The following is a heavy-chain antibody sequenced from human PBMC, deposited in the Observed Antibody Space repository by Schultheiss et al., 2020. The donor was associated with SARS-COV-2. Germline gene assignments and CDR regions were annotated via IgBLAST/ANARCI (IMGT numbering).Heavy chain of an antibody. J-gene: IGHJ6*03. V-gene: IGHV4-61*01. CDR3: ARASTQFYYSMDV. CDR2: LYHSGNT. D-gene: IGHD5/OR15-5a*01. Sequence: SCTVFGGSVSSGTYYWYWIRQPPGKGLEWIAYLYHSGNTKYNPSLKSRVTISVDTSKNEFSLKLSSVTAADTAVYYCARASTQFYYSMDVWGTGATVTVSS. CDR1: GGSVSSGTYY.